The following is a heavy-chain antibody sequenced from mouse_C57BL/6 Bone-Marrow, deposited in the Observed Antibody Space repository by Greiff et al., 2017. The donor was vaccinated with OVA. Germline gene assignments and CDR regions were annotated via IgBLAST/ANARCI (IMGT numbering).Heavy chain of an antibody. D-gene: IGHD2-4*01. J-gene: IGHJ1*03. CDR1: GFNIKDDY. CDR2: IDPENGDT. Sequence: VQLQQSGAELVRPGASVKLSCTASGFNIKDDYMHWVKQRPEQRLEWIGWIDPENGDTEYASKFQGKATITADTSSNTAYLQLSSLTSEDTAVYYCTTIYYDYDGDWYFDVWGTGTTVTVSS. CDR3: TTIYYDYDGDWYFDV. V-gene: IGHV14-4*01.